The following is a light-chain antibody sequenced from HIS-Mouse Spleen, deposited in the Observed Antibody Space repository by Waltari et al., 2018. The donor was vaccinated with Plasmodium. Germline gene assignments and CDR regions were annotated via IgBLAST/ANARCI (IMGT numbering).Light chain of an antibody. J-gene: IGLJ1*01. V-gene: IGLV2-23*01. CDR2: EGS. CDR3: CSYAGSSTYV. Sequence: QSALTQPASVSGSPGQSIPISCPGTSSDVGSYNLVPWYQQHPGKAPKLMIYEGSKRPSGVSNRLSGSKSGNTASLTISGLQAEDEADYYCCSYAGSSTYVFGTGTKVTVL. CDR1: SSDVGSYNL.